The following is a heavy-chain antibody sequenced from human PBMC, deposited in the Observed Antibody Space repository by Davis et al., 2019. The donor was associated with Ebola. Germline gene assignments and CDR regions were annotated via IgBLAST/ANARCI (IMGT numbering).Heavy chain of an antibody. CDR3: ARDVGYRALRYFDWSSDAFDI. V-gene: IGHV4-59*01. CDR2: IYYSGST. D-gene: IGHD3-9*01. CDR1: GGSISSYY. Sequence: PSETLSLTCTVSGGSISSYYWSWIRQPPGKGLEWIGYIYYSGSTNYNPSLKSRVTISVDTSKNQFSLKLSSVTAADTAVYYCARDVGYRALRYFDWSSDAFDIWGQGTMVTVSS. J-gene: IGHJ3*02.